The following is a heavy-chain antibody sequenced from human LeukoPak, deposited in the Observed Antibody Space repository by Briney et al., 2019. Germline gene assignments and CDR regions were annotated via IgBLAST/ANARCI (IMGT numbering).Heavy chain of an antibody. CDR3: ARGLGTPFYFYYYMDV. J-gene: IGHJ6*03. CDR2: MYFSGST. V-gene: IGHV4-59*01. D-gene: IGHD7-27*01. CDR1: GGSIRSYY. Sequence: PSETLSLTCTVSGGSIRSYYWSWIRQSPGKGLEWIGHMYFSGSTKYSPSLKSRVSMSVDTSKNQFSLIVTSVTAADTAVYFCARGLGTPFYFYYYMDVWGKGTTVTVSS.